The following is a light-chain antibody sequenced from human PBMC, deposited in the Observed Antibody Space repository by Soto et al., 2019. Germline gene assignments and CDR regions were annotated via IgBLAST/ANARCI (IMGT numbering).Light chain of an antibody. Sequence: DIQMTQSPSSLSTSVGDRVTITCRASQGISTFLNWYQQKPGKAPKLLIYDASNLETGVPSRFSGSGSGTDFTFTISSLQPEDIATYYCQQYDNLPLTFGGGTKVDIK. J-gene: IGKJ4*01. CDR2: DAS. CDR1: QGISTF. CDR3: QQYDNLPLT. V-gene: IGKV1-33*01.